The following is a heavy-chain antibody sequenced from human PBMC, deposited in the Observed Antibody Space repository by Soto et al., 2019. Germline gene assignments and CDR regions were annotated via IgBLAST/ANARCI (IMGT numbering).Heavy chain of an antibody. J-gene: IGHJ6*02. D-gene: IGHD2-2*01. CDR2: ISGSGGST. CDR3: AKSLPPRYCSSTSCYEEYYYGMDV. Sequence: GGSLRLSCAASGFTFSSYAMSWVRQAPGKGLEWVSAISGSGGSTYYADSVKGRFTISRDNSKNTLYLQMNSLRAEDTAVYYCAKSLPPRYCSSTSCYEEYYYGMDVWGQGTKVTVSS. V-gene: IGHV3-23*01. CDR1: GFTFSSYA.